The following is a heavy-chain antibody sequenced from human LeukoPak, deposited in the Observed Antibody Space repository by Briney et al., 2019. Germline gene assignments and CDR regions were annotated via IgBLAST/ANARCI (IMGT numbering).Heavy chain of an antibody. CDR2: IYYSGST. Sequence: SETLSLTCTVSGGSISSYYWSWIRQPPGKGLEWIGYIYYSGSTNYNPSLKSRVTISVDTSKNQFSLKLSSVTAADTAVYYCARDHRDTAMVNDAFDIWGQGTMVTVSS. CDR1: GGSISSYY. J-gene: IGHJ3*02. V-gene: IGHV4-59*12. D-gene: IGHD5-18*01. CDR3: ARDHRDTAMVNDAFDI.